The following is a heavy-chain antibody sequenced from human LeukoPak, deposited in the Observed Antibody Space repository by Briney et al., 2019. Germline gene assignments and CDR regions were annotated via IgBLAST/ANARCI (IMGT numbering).Heavy chain of an antibody. D-gene: IGHD3-16*01. V-gene: IGHV3-23*01. CDR1: GFTFSSSA. CDR2: TSGSGGST. J-gene: IGHJ3*02. Sequence: GGSLRLSCAASGFTFSSSAMSWVRQAPGKGLEWVSATSGSGGSTHYADSVEGRFTISRDNSKNTLYVQMNSLRAEDTAVYYCAKARAYLDAFDIWGQGTMVTVSS. CDR3: AKARAYLDAFDI.